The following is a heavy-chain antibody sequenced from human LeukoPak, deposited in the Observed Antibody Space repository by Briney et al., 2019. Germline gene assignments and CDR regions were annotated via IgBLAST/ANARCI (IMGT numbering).Heavy chain of an antibody. CDR2: ISYDGSNK. V-gene: IGHV3-30-3*01. CDR3: ARETGSAVGSTDFDY. Sequence: GGSLRLSCAASGFTFSDYYMSWIRQAPGKGLEWVAVISYDGSNKYYADSVKGRFTISRDNSKNTLYLQMNSLRAEDTAVYYCARETGSAVGSTDFDYWGQGTLVTVSS. D-gene: IGHD4-17*01. CDR1: GFTFSDYY. J-gene: IGHJ4*02.